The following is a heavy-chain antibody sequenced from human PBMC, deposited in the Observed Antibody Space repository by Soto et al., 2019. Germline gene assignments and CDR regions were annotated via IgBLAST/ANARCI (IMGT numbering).Heavy chain of an antibody. J-gene: IGHJ6*02. D-gene: IGHD2-2*01. CDR3: ARNKGYCSSISCYGMDV. Sequence: GESLKISCKGSGYSFSSYWIVWVRQMPGKGLEWMGTIYPGDSDTRYSPSFQGQVTISADKSISTAYLQWNRLQASDTAMYFCARNKGYCSSISCYGMDVWGQGAAVAVSS. CDR1: GYSFSSYW. V-gene: IGHV5-51*01. CDR2: IYPGDSDT.